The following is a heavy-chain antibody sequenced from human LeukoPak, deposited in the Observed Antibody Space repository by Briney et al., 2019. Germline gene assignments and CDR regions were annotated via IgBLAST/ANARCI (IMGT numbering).Heavy chain of an antibody. CDR3: ARGPRLAVANNRPLDY. CDR2: INHSGST. CDR1: GGSISSSNW. D-gene: IGHD6-19*01. V-gene: IGHV4-4*02. Sequence: SETLSLTCAVSGGSISSSNWWSWVRQPPGKGLEWIGEINHSGSTNYNPSLKSRVTISVDTSKNQFSLKLSSVTAADTAVYYCARGPRLAVANNRPLDYWGQGTLVTVSS. J-gene: IGHJ4*02.